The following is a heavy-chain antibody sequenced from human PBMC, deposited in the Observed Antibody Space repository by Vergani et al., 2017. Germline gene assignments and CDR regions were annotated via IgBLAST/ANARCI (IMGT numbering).Heavy chain of an antibody. CDR1: GFTFSSYG. CDR3: ARASSGWYFPFFDI. Sequence: QVQLVESGGGVVQPGRSLRLSCAASGFTFSSYGMHWVRQAPGKGLEWVAVISYDGSNKYYADSVKGRFTISRDNSKNTLYLQMNSLRAEDTAVYYCARASSGWYFPFFDIWGQGTMVTVSS. V-gene: IGHV3-30*03. J-gene: IGHJ3*02. CDR2: ISYDGSNK. D-gene: IGHD6-19*01.